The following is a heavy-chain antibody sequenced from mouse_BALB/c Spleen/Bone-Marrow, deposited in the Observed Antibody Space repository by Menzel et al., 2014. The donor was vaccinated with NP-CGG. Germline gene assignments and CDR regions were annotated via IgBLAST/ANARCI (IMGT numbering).Heavy chain of an antibody. V-gene: IGHV1S29*02. CDR1: GYTFTDYN. Sequence: VQLQQSGPELVKPGASVKISCKASGYTFTDYNMHWVKQSHGKSLEWIGYIYPNNGGTGYNQKFKSKATVTADNSSSTAYMELRSLTSEDSVVYYCARRGSPYYFDYWGQGTTLTVSS. CDR3: ARRGSPYYFDY. J-gene: IGHJ2*01. CDR2: IYPNNGGT. D-gene: IGHD1-1*02.